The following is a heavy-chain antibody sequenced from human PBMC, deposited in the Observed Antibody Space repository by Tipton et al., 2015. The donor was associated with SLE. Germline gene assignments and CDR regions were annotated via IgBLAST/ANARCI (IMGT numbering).Heavy chain of an antibody. J-gene: IGHJ6*02. CDR2: IYYSGST. CDR3: ARDKGYCSSTNCYWGARNYYYGMDV. D-gene: IGHD2-2*01. V-gene: IGHV4-28*03. Sequence: SLTCIVSGYSISSSNWWGWIRQPPGKGLEWIGYIYYSGSTNYNPSLMSRVTISVDTSKNQFSLKLSSVTAADTAVYYCARDKGYCSSTNCYWGARNYYYGMDVWGQGTTVTVSS. CDR1: GYSISSSNW.